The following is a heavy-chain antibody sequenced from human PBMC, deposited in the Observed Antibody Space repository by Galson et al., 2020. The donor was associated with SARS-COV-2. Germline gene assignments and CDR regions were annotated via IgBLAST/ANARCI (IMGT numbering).Heavy chain of an antibody. CDR1: GFTFSSYG. J-gene: IGHJ6*02. CDR3: AKEDIVATMSDYYYYYGMDV. V-gene: IGHV3-33*06. Sequence: GESLKISCAASGFTFSSYGMHWVRQAPGKGLEWVAVIWYDGSNKYYADSVKGRFTISRDNSKNTLYLQMNSLRAEDTAVYYCAKEDIVATMSDYYYYYGMDVWGQGTTVTVSS. CDR2: IWYDGSNK. D-gene: IGHD5-12*01.